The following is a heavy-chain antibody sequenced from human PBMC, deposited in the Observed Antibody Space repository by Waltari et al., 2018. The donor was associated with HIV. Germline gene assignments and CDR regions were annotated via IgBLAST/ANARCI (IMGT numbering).Heavy chain of an antibody. CDR3: VKVSRGHYYYYDLDV. V-gene: IGHV3-9*01. J-gene: IGHJ6*02. CDR2: ISWNSATI. D-gene: IGHD3-10*01. Sequence: ARQVPGRGLEWVAGISWNSATIGQSGTVKGRFTISRDNSKDSLYLQMDSLVPEDTAFYYCVKVSRGHYYYYDLDVWGQGTTVTVSS.